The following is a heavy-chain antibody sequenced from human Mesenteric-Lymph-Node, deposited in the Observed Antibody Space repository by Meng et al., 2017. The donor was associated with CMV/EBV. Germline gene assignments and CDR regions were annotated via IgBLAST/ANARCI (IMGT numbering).Heavy chain of an antibody. D-gene: IGHD7-27*01. CDR2: IYHSGTT. V-gene: IGHV4-38-2*02. Sequence: SETLSLTCTVSGYSISSGYYWGWIRQPPGKGLEWIGNIYHSGTTYHNPSLKSRVTISVDTSKNQFSLKLSSVTAEDTAVYYCARGQTGAFDPWGQGTLVTVSS. CDR1: GYSISSGYY. CDR3: ARGQTGAFDP. J-gene: IGHJ5*02.